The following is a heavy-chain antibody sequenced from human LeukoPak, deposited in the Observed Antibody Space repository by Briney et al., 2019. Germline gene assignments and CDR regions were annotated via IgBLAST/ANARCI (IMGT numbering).Heavy chain of an antibody. Sequence: GGSLRLSCAASGFTFSSYSMSWVRQAPGKGLEWVSVISGNAKNAYYADSVKGRFTISRDNSKNTLYLQMNSLRAEDTAVYYCAKAYDYVWGSYQPWGQGALVTVSS. D-gene: IGHD3-16*02. V-gene: IGHV3-23*01. J-gene: IGHJ4*02. CDR2: ISGNAKNA. CDR3: AKAYDYVWGSYQP. CDR1: GFTFSSYS.